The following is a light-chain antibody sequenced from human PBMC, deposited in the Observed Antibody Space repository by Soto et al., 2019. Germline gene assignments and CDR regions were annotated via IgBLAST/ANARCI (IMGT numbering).Light chain of an antibody. CDR2: SDN. V-gene: IGLV3-21*02. Sequence: SYELTQPPSVSVAPGQTARITCGGNNIGGKSVHWFQQKPRQAPVLVIFSDNDRPSGIPERFSGSNSGNTATLTISSVEAGDEADYYCQVWDSSSDHYVFGTGTKVTVL. CDR3: QVWDSSSDHYV. CDR1: NIGGKS. J-gene: IGLJ1*01.